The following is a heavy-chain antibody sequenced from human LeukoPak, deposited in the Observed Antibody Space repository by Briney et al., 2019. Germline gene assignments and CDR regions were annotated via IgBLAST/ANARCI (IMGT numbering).Heavy chain of an antibody. Sequence: SQTLSLTCTVSGGSISSGSYYWSWIRQPAGKGLEWIGRIYTSGSTNYNPSLKSRVTTSVDTSKNQFSLKLSSVTAADTAVYYCAITRAYDSSGYSFDYWGQGTLVTVSS. J-gene: IGHJ4*02. CDR2: IYTSGST. CDR3: AITRAYDSSGYSFDY. D-gene: IGHD3-22*01. CDR1: GGSISSGSYY. V-gene: IGHV4-61*02.